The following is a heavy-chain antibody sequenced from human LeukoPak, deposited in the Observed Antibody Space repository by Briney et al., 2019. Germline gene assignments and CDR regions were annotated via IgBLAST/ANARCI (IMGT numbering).Heavy chain of an antibody. CDR3: AKDPLTKGIHYYGSGSQYFDY. Sequence: GGSLRLSCAASGFTFSSYGMHWVRQAPGKGLEWVAFIRYDGSNKYHADSVKSRFTISRDNSKNTLYLQMNSLRAEDTAVYYCAKDPLTKGIHYYGSGSQYFDYWGQGTLVTVSS. CDR2: IRYDGSNK. D-gene: IGHD3-10*01. J-gene: IGHJ4*02. V-gene: IGHV3-30*02. CDR1: GFTFSSYG.